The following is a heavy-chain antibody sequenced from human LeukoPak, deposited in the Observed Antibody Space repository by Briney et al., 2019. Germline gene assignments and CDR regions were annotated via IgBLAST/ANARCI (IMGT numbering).Heavy chain of an antibody. CDR3: AKVTALRFLEWLLSLGAFDI. V-gene: IGHV3-23*01. D-gene: IGHD3-3*01. CDR1: GLTFSSFS. CDR2: VSIGGAAT. J-gene: IGHJ3*02. Sequence: PGGSLRLSCPASGLTFSSFSMNWVRQAPGKGREWVSTVSIGGAATYYADSVKGRFTISRDNSENTLYLQMNSLRAEDTAVYYCAKVTALRFLEWLLSLGAFDIWGQGTMVTVSS.